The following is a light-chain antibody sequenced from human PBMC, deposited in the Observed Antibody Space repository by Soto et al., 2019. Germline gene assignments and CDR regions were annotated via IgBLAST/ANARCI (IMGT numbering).Light chain of an antibody. CDR1: SSNIGTNF. CDR3: AAWDDSVTGPV. CDR2: NDN. J-gene: IGLJ7*01. Sequence: QSVLTQPPSASGTPGQRVIISCSGSSSNIGTNFVNWYQQLPGTDPKLLLYNDNQRPSGVPDRFSGSRSGTSASLAISGLQSEDGADYYCAAWDDSVTGPVFGGGTQLTVL. V-gene: IGLV1-44*01.